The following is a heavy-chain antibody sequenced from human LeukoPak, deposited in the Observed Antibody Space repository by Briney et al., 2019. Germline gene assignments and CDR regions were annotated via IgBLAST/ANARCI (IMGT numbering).Heavy chain of an antibody. CDR1: KFTFSNYG. CDR2: ISSDGSNK. J-gene: IGHJ4*02. CDR3: ATNYGSGNTDHYFDY. Sequence: GGSLRLSCAASKFTFSNYGMHWVRQAPGKGLEWVAVISSDGSNKYYADSVKGRFTVSRDNSKNTLFLQMNSLRAEDTAVYYCATNYGSGNTDHYFDYWGQGTLVTVSS. D-gene: IGHD3-10*01. V-gene: IGHV3-30*03.